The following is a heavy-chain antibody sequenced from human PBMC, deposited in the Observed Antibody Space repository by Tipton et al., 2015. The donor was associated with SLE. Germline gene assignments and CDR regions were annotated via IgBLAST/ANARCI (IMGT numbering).Heavy chain of an antibody. Sequence: GSLRLSCEASGFSFGNYGMSWVRQGPGKGLEWVSGINWQGDDIYYGDSVRGRFTISRDAAKNSLYLQMTSLRAEDTAVYFCARGRRYDSRYYYYMDVWGKGTTVTVSS. D-gene: IGHD3-22*01. CDR3: ARGRRYDSRYYYYMDV. CDR2: INWQGDDI. V-gene: IGHV3-20*04. J-gene: IGHJ6*03. CDR1: GFSFGNYG.